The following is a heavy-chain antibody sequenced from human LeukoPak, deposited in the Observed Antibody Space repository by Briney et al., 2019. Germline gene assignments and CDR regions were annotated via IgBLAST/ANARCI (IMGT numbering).Heavy chain of an antibody. CDR2: IYYTRST. J-gene: IGHJ2*01. CDR1: GGSISSSSYY. Sequence: SETLSLTCTVSGGSISSSSYYWGWIRQPPGTGLEWIGSIYYTRSTYYNPSLKSRVTISVDTSKNQFSLKLTSVTAADTAVYYCARGVTMIVVVIHDWYFDLWGRGSLVTVSS. D-gene: IGHD3-22*01. CDR3: ARGVTMIVVVIHDWYFDL. V-gene: IGHV4-39*01.